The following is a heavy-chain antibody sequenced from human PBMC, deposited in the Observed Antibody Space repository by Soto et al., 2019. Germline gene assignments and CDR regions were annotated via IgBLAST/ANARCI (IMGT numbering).Heavy chain of an antibody. J-gene: IGHJ4*02. CDR3: ARSRDGYNFVGDR. CDR1: GFTLSSYW. CDR2: INIDGSST. V-gene: IGHV3-74*01. D-gene: IGHD5-12*01. Sequence: EVQLVESGGGLVQPGGSLRLSCAASGFTLSSYWMHWVRQAPGKGLVWISRINIDGSSTSYADSVKGRFTISRDNAKNTLYLQVNSLRAEDTAVYYCARSRDGYNFVGDRWGQGTLVTVSS.